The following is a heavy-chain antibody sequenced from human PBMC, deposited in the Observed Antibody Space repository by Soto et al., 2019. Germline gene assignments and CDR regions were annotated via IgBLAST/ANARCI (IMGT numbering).Heavy chain of an antibody. CDR3: AREYCSGGSCYYYFDY. CDR1: GGTFSSYA. D-gene: IGHD2-15*01. CDR2: IIPIFGTA. J-gene: IGHJ4*02. V-gene: IGHV1-69*01. Sequence: QVQLVQSGAEVKKPGSSVKVSCKASGGTFSSYAISWVRQAPVQGREWMGGIIPIFGTANYAQKFQGRVTITADESTSTAYMELSSLRSEDTAVYYCAREYCSGGSCYYYFDYWGQGTLVTVSS.